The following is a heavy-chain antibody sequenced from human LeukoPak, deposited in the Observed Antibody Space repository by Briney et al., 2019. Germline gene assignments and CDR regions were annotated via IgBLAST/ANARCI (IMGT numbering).Heavy chain of an antibody. CDR1: GYTFSSYG. D-gene: IGHD5-18*01. V-gene: IGHV7-4-1*02. CDR3: ARESGYSYVPFDFDY. CDR2: INTNTGNP. J-gene: IGHJ4*02. Sequence: ASVKVSCKASGYTFSSYGISWVRQAPGQGLEWMGWINTNTGNPTYAQGFTGRFVFSLDTSVSTAYLQISSLKAEDTAVYYCARESGYSYVPFDFDYWGQGTLVTVSS.